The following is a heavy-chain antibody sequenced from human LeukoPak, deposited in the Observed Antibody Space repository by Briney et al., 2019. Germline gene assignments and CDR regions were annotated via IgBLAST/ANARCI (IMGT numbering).Heavy chain of an antibody. D-gene: IGHD2-2*01. Sequence: GGSLRLSCAASGFTFSSYSMNWVRQAPGKGLEWVSYISSGSSTIYYADSVKGRFTISRDNAKNSLYLQMNSLRAEDTAVYYCARVPDIVVVPAALNYFDYWGQGTLVTVSS. CDR2: ISSGSSTI. CDR3: ARVPDIVVVPAALNYFDY. J-gene: IGHJ4*02. V-gene: IGHV3-48*01. CDR1: GFTFSSYS.